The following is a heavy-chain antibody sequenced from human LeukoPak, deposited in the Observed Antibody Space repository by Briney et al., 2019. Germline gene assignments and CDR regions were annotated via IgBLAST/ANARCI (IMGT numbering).Heavy chain of an antibody. CDR1: GGSTISYI. CDR3: ARGPSHDYYPSHFDS. J-gene: IGHJ4*02. Sequence: SETLSLTCTAPGGSTISYIWSWIWQSAERGLGWMGRIYTSVSTNYNPSLKSRVTMSVDTSKNQFSLKLSSVTAADTAVYYCARGPSHDYYPSHFDSWGQGTLVTVSS. D-gene: IGHD3-16*01. V-gene: IGHV4-4*07. CDR2: IYTSVST.